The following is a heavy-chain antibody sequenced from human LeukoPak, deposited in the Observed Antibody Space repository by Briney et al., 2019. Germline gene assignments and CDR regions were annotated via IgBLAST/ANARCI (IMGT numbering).Heavy chain of an antibody. D-gene: IGHD2/OR15-2a*01. V-gene: IGHV3-74*01. Sequence: GGSLRLSCAASGNYWMHWVRQAPGQGLVWVSHINSDGSWTSYADSAKGRFTISKDNAKNTVYLQMNSLRAEDTAVYYCVSFYETYWGRGTLVTVSS. CDR1: GNYW. CDR2: INSDGSWT. J-gene: IGHJ4*02. CDR3: VSFYETY.